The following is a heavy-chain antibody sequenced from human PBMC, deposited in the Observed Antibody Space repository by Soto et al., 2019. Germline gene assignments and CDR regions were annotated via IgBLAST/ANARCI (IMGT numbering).Heavy chain of an antibody. D-gene: IGHD3-10*01. CDR2: IIPIFGTA. CDR1: GGTFSSYA. CDR3: ARPLSTHAWGSGSYYYYGMDV. V-gene: IGHV1-69*13. J-gene: IGHJ6*02. Sequence: SVKVSCKASGGTFSSYAISWVRQAPGQGLEWVGGIIPIFGTANYAQKFQGRVTITADESTSTAYMELSSLRSEDTAVYYCARPLSTHAWGSGSYYYYGMDVWGQGTTVTVSS.